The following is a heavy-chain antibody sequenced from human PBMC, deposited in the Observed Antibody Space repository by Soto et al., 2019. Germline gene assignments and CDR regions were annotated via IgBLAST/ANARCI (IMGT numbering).Heavy chain of an antibody. Sequence: XGSLRLSCAAPGVTFSSYAMSWVRQAPGKGLEWVSAISGSGGSTYYADSVKGRFTISRDNSKNTLYLQMNSLRAEDTAVYYCATLRGYSGYDAFDIWGQGSMVTVSS. CDR3: ATLRGYSGYDAFDI. D-gene: IGHD5-12*01. J-gene: IGHJ3*02. CDR1: GVTFSSYA. V-gene: IGHV3-23*01. CDR2: ISGSGGST.